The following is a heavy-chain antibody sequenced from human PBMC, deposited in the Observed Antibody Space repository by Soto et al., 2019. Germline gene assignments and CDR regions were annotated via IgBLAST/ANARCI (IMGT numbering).Heavy chain of an antibody. V-gene: IGHV4-31*03. D-gene: IGHD1-26*01. CDR3: AREGWEPTNRGYYYYGMDV. Sequence: QVQLQESGPGLVKPSQTLSLTCTVSGGSISSGGYYWSWIRQHPGKGLEWIGYIYYSGSTYYNPSLKGRVTMSVDTSKNQFSLKLSSVTAADTAVYSCAREGWEPTNRGYYYYGMDVWGQGTTVTVSS. CDR1: GGSISSGGYY. J-gene: IGHJ6*02. CDR2: IYYSGST.